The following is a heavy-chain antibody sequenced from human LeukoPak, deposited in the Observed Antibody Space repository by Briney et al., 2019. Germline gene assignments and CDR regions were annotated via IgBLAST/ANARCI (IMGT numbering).Heavy chain of an antibody. CDR1: GFTFSSYA. J-gene: IGHJ3*02. D-gene: IGHD4-17*01. CDR3: AREGLRRAFDI. V-gene: IGHV3-21*01. Sequence: GGSLRLSCAASGFTFSSYAMNWVRQAPGKGLEWVSSISSSSSYIYYADSVEGRFTISRDNAKNSLYLQMNSLRAEDTAVYYCAREGLRRAFDIWGQGTMVTVSS. CDR2: ISSSSSYI.